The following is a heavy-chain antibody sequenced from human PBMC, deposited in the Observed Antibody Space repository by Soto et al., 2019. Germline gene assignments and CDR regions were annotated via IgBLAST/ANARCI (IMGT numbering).Heavy chain of an antibody. CDR3: ASHSYGLTEDDY. J-gene: IGHJ4*02. Sequence: SETLSLTCTVSGGSISSSSYYWGWIRQPPGKGLEWIGSIYYSGSTYYNPSLKSRVTISVDTSKNQFSLKLSSVTAADTAVYYCASHSYGLTEDDYWGQGTLVTVSS. D-gene: IGHD5-18*01. V-gene: IGHV4-39*01. CDR2: IYYSGST. CDR1: GGSISSSSYY.